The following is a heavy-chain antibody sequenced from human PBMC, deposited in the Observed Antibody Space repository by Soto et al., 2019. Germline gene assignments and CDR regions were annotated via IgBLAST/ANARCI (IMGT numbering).Heavy chain of an antibody. CDR3: ARAVRYFDWLFDY. J-gene: IGHJ4*02. Sequence: PGGSLRLSCAASGFTFSSYWMHWVRQAPGKGLVWVSRINSDGSSTSYADSVKGRFTISRDNAKNTLYLQMNSLRAEDTAVYYCARAVRYFDWLFDYWGQGTLVTVPQ. V-gene: IGHV3-74*01. CDR2: INSDGSST. D-gene: IGHD3-9*01. CDR1: GFTFSSYW.